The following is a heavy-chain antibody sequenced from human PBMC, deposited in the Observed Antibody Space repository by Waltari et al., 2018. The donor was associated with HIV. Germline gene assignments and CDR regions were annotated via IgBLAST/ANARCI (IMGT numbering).Heavy chain of an antibody. CDR1: AITFTTYA. CDR3: ARDPSPPILYDILTGYYFDY. Sequence: QVQLVESGGGVVQPGGSLRLSCAAAAITFTTYAMHWVRPAPGKGLEWVAFVRYDGSNKYYADSVKGRFTISRDNSKNTLYLQMNSLRADDTAVYYCARDPSPPILYDILTGYYFDYWGQGTLVTVSS. J-gene: IGHJ4*02. V-gene: IGHV3-30*02. CDR2: VRYDGSNK. D-gene: IGHD3-9*01.